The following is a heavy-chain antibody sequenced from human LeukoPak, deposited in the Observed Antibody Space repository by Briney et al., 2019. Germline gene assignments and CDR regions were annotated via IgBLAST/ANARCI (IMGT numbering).Heavy chain of an antibody. J-gene: IGHJ4*02. CDR3: VRMNGEGLFDY. CDR2: ISAYNGNT. D-gene: IGHD4-17*01. Sequence: ASVTVSCKASGYTFTSYGISWVRQPPGQGLEWMGWISAYNGNTNYAQKLQGRVTMTTDTSTSTAYMELRSLRSDDTAVDYCVRMNGEGLFDYWGQGTLVTVSS. CDR1: GYTFTSYG. V-gene: IGHV1-18*01.